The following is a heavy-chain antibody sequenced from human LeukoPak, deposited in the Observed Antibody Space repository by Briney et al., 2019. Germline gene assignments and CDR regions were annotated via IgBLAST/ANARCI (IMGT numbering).Heavy chain of an antibody. D-gene: IGHD6-19*01. CDR1: GFTFSNYA. CDR2: MSGSGGST. Sequence: PGGSLRLSCAASGFTFSNYAMNWVRQTPGKGLEWVSVMSGSGGSTYYADSVKGRFTISRDNSKSTVYLEMNSLRAEDTAVYYCATRKDMYSSGWYPGYFDLWGRGTLVTVSS. V-gene: IGHV3-23*01. J-gene: IGHJ2*01. CDR3: ATRKDMYSSGWYPGYFDL.